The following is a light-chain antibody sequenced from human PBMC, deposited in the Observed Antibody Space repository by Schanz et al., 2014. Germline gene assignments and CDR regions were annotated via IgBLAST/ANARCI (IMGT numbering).Light chain of an antibody. CDR1: ASNIGAGYD. CDR2: GNS. J-gene: IGLJ3*02. Sequence: QSVLTQPPSVSGAPGQGVTISCTGSASNIGAGYDVHWYQQVPGTAPKPLIYGNSNRPSGVPDRFSGSKSGTSASLAISGLQSDDEAHYYCATWDDSLRAWLFGGGTKLTVL. V-gene: IGLV1-40*01. CDR3: ATWDDSLRAWL.